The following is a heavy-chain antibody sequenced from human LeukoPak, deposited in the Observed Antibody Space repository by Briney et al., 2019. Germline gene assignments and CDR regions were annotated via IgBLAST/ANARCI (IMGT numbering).Heavy chain of an antibody. CDR2: IHHSGSP. Sequence: SETLSLTCTVSGDSISSSEWFTWVRQPPGKGLEWIGEIHHSGSPNYDPSLKSRVTIAIDKSNNQFSLKLTSVTAADTAVYYCSRRPRIAVAGPPFDYWGQGTLVTVSS. CDR3: SRRPRIAVAGPPFDY. CDR1: GDSISSSEW. D-gene: IGHD6-19*01. J-gene: IGHJ4*02. V-gene: IGHV4-4*02.